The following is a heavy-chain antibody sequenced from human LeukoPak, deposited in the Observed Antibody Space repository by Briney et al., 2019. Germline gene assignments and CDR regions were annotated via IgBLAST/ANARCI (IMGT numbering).Heavy chain of an antibody. CDR3: ASSENYDYVWGS. V-gene: IGHV3-21*01. CDR2: ISSSSSYI. CDR1: GFTFSSYS. J-gene: IGHJ4*02. D-gene: IGHD3-16*01. Sequence: PGGSLRLSCAASGFTFSSYSMNWVRQAPGKGLEWVSSISSSSSYIYYADSVKGRFTISRDNAKNTLYLQMNSLRAEDTAVYYCASSENYDYVWGSWGQGTLVTVSS.